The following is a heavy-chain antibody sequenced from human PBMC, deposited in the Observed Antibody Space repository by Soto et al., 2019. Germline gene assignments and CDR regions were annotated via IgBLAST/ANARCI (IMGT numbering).Heavy chain of an antibody. V-gene: IGHV3-15*01. CDR3: TTHYSQGVIAPMPAEYYYYYMDV. Sequence: GGSLRLSCAASGFTFSNAWMSWVRQAPGKGLEWVGRIKSKTDGGTTDYAAPVKGRFTISRDDSKNTLYLQMNSLKTEDTAVYYCTTHYSQGVIAPMPAEYYYYYMDVWGKGTTVTVSS. D-gene: IGHD3-16*02. J-gene: IGHJ6*03. CDR2: IKSKTDGGTT. CDR1: GFTFSNAW.